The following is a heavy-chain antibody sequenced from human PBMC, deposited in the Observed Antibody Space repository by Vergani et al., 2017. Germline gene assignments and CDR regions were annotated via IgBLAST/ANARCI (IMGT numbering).Heavy chain of an antibody. J-gene: IGHJ3*02. CDR2: TYYRSKWSN. Sequence: QVQLQQSGPGLVKPSQTLSLTCAISGDSVSSNNAAWNWIRQSPSRGLEWLGRTYYRSKWSNDYAVSVKRRISIYPDTSKNHFSLQLTSVTPEDTAVYYCARGRGAGSYAVDIWGQGTMVTVSS. CDR3: ARGRGAGSYAVDI. CDR1: GDSVSSNNAA. D-gene: IGHD3-10*01. V-gene: IGHV6-1*01.